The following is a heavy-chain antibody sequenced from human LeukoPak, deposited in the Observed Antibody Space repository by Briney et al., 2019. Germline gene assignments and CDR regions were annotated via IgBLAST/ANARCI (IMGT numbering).Heavy chain of an antibody. CDR2: IYYSGST. D-gene: IGHD5-18*01. CDR1: GGSVSSGSYY. V-gene: IGHV4-61*01. Sequence: PSETLSLTCTVSGGSVSSGSYYWSWIRQPPGKGLEWIGYIYYSGSTNYNPSLKSRVTISVDTSKNQFSLKLSSVTAADTAVYYCARVRYSYGALDYWGQGTLVTVSS. CDR3: ARVRYSYGALDY. J-gene: IGHJ4*02.